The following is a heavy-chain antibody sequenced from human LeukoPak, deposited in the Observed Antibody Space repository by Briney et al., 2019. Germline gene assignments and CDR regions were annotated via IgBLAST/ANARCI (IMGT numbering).Heavy chain of an antibody. D-gene: IGHD1/OR15-1a*01. CDR3: AGNTNNLGDVNWFDP. CDR2: ISYIGST. J-gene: IGHJ5*02. Sequence: SETLSLTCTVSGASVNSYYWNWIRQSPGKGLEGIGFISYIGSTNYDPSLRNRVTISLDTSKNQVFLKLNSVTAADTAVYYCAGNTNNLGDVNWFDPWGQGTLVTVSS. CDR1: GASVNSYY. V-gene: IGHV4-59*02.